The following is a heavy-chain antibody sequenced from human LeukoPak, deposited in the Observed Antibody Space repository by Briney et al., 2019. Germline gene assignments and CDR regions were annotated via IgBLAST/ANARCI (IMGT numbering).Heavy chain of an antibody. V-gene: IGHV4-39*01. CDR1: GGSVSSSSYY. D-gene: IGHD3-22*01. CDR2: IYYSGTT. CDR3: ARQQRYDTAFDP. Sequence: SETLSLTCTVSGGSVSSSSYYWGWIRQPPGKGPEWIGSIYYSGTTYYSPSLQSRVTISVDTSKNQFSLKLKSVTAADTAVYYCARQQRYDTAFDPWGQGTLVTVSS. J-gene: IGHJ5*02.